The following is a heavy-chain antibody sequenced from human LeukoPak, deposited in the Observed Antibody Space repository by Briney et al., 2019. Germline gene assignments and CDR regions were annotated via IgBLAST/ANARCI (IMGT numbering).Heavy chain of an antibody. CDR2: INHSGSS. CDR3: ARVGIAAAGTGGNDY. J-gene: IGHJ4*02. CDR1: GGSFSGYY. Sequence: SDTLSLTCAVYGGSFSGYYWSWIRQPPGKGLEWIGEINHSGSSNYNPSLKSRVTISVDTSKNQFSLKLSSVTAADTAVYYCARVGIAAAGTGGNDYWGQGTLVTVSS. V-gene: IGHV4-34*01. D-gene: IGHD6-13*01.